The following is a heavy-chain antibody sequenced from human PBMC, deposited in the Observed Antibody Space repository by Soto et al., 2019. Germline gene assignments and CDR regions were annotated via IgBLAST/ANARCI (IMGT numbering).Heavy chain of an antibody. CDR1: GFTVSSNY. D-gene: IGHD3-3*01. CDR3: AIHTTYYVFWSGPSAYYYYYMDV. J-gene: IGHJ6*03. V-gene: IGHV3-53*04. CDR2: IYSGGST. Sequence: PGGSLRLSCAASGFTVSSNYMSWVRQAPGKGLEWVSVIYSGGSTYYADSVKGRFTISRHNSKNTLYLQMNSLRAEDTAVYYCAIHTTYYVFWSGPSAYYYYYMDVWGKGTTVTVSS.